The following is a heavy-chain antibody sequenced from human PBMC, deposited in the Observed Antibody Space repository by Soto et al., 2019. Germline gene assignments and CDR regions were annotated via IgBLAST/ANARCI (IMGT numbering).Heavy chain of an antibody. CDR3: ARHSGSGWSRFDP. V-gene: IGHV5-51*01. CDR1: GYSFSNYW. J-gene: IGHJ5*02. CDR2: INPGDSES. Sequence: HGESLKISCKASGYSFSNYWIGWVRQMPGKGLEWMAIINPGDSESRYSPSFQGQVTISADKSISTAYLQWSSLKASDTAMYYCARHSGSGWSRFDPWGQGTLVTVSS. D-gene: IGHD6-19*01.